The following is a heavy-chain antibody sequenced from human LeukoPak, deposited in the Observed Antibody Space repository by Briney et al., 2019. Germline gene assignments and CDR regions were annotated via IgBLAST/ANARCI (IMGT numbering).Heavy chain of an antibody. V-gene: IGHV4-59*01. CDR1: GDSISSYY. D-gene: IGHD3-16*01. Sequence: SETLPLTCTVSGDSISSYYWSWIRQPPGKGLEWIGNFYHSGSINYNPSLKSRVTMSVDTSMNQFSLKLSSVTAADTAVYYCARGGGAHYFDYWGQGTLVTVSS. CDR2: FYHSGSI. J-gene: IGHJ4*02. CDR3: ARGGGAHYFDY.